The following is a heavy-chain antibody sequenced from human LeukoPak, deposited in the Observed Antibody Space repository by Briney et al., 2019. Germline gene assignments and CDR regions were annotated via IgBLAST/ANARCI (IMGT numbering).Heavy chain of an antibody. CDR3: ARDAAPYFDYYDSSGQPSPL. D-gene: IGHD3-22*01. CDR1: GFTFSNYD. V-gene: IGHV3-30*03. CDR2: ISYDGSNK. Sequence: LPGGSLRLSCATSGFTFSNYDMPWVRQAPGKGLEWVTMISYDGSNKFYADSVKGRFTISRDYSKNTLYLQMNSLRAEDTAVYYCARDAAPYFDYYDSSGQPSPLWGQGTLVTVSS. J-gene: IGHJ4*02.